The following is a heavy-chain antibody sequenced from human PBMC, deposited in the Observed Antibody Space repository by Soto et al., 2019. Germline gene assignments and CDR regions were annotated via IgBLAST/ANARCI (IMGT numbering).Heavy chain of an antibody. CDR2: IYHSGSD. CDR3: ARVPGVVVSADDAFDI. Sequence: QVQLQESGPGLVKPSGTLSLTCAVSGGSVSSSNWWSWVRQSPGQGLEWMVEIYHSGSDHYNPSLKSRATIALDKSKNQFSLRLTSVTAADTAVYYCARVPGVVVSADDAFDIWGPGTRVIVSS. CDR1: GGSVSSSNW. D-gene: IGHD2-21*02. J-gene: IGHJ3*02. V-gene: IGHV4-4*02.